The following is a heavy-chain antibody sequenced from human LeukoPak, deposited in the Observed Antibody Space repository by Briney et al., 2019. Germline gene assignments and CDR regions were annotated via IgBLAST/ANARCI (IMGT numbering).Heavy chain of an antibody. D-gene: IGHD1-26*01. V-gene: IGHV4-39*01. CDR2: IYYSGST. J-gene: IGHJ4*02. CDR3: ASRTYRV. Sequence: SETLSLTCTVSGGPISSSSYYWGWIRQPPGKGLEWIGSIYYSGSTYYNPSLKSRVTVSVDTSKNQFSLKLTSVTTADTAVYYCASRTYRVWGQGTLVTVSS. CDR1: GGPISSSSYY.